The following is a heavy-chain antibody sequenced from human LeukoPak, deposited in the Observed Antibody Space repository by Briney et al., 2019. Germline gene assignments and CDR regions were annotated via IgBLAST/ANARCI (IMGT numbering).Heavy chain of an antibody. Sequence: SETLSLTCAVYGGFFSGYYWSWIRQPPGKGLEWIGEINHSGSTNYNPSLKSRVTISVDTSKNQFPLKLSSVTAADTAVYYCARRLERPWFDLWGQGTLVTVSS. D-gene: IGHD1-1*01. V-gene: IGHV4-34*01. CDR2: INHSGST. CDR1: GGFFSGYY. J-gene: IGHJ5*02. CDR3: ARRLERPWFDL.